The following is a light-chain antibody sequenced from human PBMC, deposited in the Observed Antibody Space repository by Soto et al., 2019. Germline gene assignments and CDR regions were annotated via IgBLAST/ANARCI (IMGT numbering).Light chain of an antibody. CDR1: QGIRIW. Sequence: DIHMTQSPSTLSASVGDRVTITCRASQGIRIWLAWYQQKPGKAPNLLIYKTSSLETWVPSRFSGSGSGKEFTLTISSLQPDDFATYYCQHWNDYSWTFGQGTKVQVK. V-gene: IGKV1-5*03. CDR2: KTS. J-gene: IGKJ1*01. CDR3: QHWNDYSWT.